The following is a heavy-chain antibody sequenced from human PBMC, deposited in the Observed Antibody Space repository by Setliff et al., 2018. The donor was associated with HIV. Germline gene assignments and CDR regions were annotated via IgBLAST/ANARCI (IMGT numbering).Heavy chain of an antibody. Sequence: SETLSLTCAVSGGSISSSNWWSWVRQPPGKGLEWIGEIYHSGSTNYNPSPKSRVTISVDKSKNQFSLKLSSVTAADTAVYYCARGYYDSSGYYFGSSYWYFDLWGRGTLVTVSS. CDR3: ARGYYDSSGYYFGSSYWYFDL. D-gene: IGHD3-22*01. CDR2: IYHSGST. CDR1: GGSISSSNW. J-gene: IGHJ2*01. V-gene: IGHV4-4*02.